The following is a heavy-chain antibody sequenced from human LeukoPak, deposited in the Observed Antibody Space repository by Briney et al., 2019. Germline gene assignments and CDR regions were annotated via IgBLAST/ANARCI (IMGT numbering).Heavy chain of an antibody. D-gene: IGHD5-12*01. J-gene: IGHJ4*02. V-gene: IGHV3-23*01. Sequence: GGSLRLSCAASGFTFSSYAMTWVRQAPGKGLEWVSGISGSGGNTYYTDSVRGRLSISRDNSKNTLYLQVNSLRAEDTAVYYCARDWDVATIFDYWGQGTLVTVSS. CDR1: GFTFSSYA. CDR3: ARDWDVATIFDY. CDR2: ISGSGGNT.